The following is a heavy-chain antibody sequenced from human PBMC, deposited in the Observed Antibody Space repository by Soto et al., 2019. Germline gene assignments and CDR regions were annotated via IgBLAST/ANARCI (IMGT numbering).Heavy chain of an antibody. CDR3: ARDLSGYYSDSSGWGGDY. CDR1: GYAFTRAG. CDR2: ISTYTGIT. Sequence: GALVQHCWPAAGYAFTRAGISLGRPAPVQGLEWMGWISTYTGITNYAQNLQGRVTMTIDTSTSTAYMDLRSLRSDDTAVYYCARDLSGYYSDSSGWGGDYLGQGTLVTVS. D-gene: IGHD3-22*01. J-gene: IGHJ4*02. V-gene: IGHV1-18*01.